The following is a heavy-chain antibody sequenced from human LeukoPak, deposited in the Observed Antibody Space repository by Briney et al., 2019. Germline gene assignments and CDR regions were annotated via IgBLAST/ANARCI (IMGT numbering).Heavy chain of an antibody. Sequence: SETLSLTCGVSGGSFSGYYWTWIRQSPGKGLEWLGEIHYSGSINYNPSLKSRVTISVDTSKSQFSLKLTSVTAADTAVYHCAREGPLKAAFDIWTQGTMVTVSS. CDR2: IHYSGSI. J-gene: IGHJ3*02. V-gene: IGHV4-34*01. CDR1: GGSFSGYY. CDR3: AREGPLKAAFDI.